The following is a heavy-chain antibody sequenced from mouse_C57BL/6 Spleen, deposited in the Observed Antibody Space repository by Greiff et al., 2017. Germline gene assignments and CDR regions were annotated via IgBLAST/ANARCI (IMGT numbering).Heavy chain of an antibody. CDR3: AREGFITTVVNVDY. CDR1: GYTFTSYW. CDR2: IHPNSGST. D-gene: IGHD1-1*01. Sequence: VQLQQPGAELVKPGASVTLSCKASGYTFTSYWMHWVKQRPGQGLEWIGMIHPNSGSTNNNETFKSKATLTVDKSYSPAYMQLSSLTSEDSAVYYCAREGFITTVVNVDYWGQSTTLTVSS. J-gene: IGHJ2*01. V-gene: IGHV1-64*01.